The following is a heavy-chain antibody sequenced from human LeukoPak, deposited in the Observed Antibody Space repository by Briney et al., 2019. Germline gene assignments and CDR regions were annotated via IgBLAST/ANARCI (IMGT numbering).Heavy chain of an antibody. CDR2: INHSGST. CDR1: GGSISSYY. CDR3: ARVFSGYYVPQADRPFDP. D-gene: IGHD3-10*02. V-gene: IGHV4-34*01. J-gene: IGHJ5*02. Sequence: KPSETLSLTCTVSGGSISSYYWSWIRQPPGKGLEWIGEINHSGSTNYNPSLKSRVTISVDTSKNQFSLKLSSVTAADTAVYYCARVFSGYYVPQADRPFDPWGQGTLVTVSS.